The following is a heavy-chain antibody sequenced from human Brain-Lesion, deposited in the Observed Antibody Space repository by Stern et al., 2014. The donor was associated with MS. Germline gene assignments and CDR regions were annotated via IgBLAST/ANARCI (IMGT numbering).Heavy chain of an antibody. CDR3: AGEEDIRYCSGGSCTGNWFDP. CDR1: GGSVSSTSYA. J-gene: IGHJ5*02. V-gene: IGHV4-39*01. Sequence: VQLVQSGPGLVKPSETLSLTCTVAGGSVSSTSYAWAWIRQPPGKGLEWIGTIYYSGNTYSRPSLKGRLPISLDTSKNQSSLPRRCVTAADTAVYYCAGEEDIRYCSGGSCTGNWFDPWGQGTLVTVSS. D-gene: IGHD2-15*01. CDR2: IYYSGNT.